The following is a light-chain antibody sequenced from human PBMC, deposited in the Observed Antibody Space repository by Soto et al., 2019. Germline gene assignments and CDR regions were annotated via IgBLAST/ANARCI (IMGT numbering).Light chain of an antibody. J-gene: IGKJ1*01. CDR2: DAS. V-gene: IGKV3-15*01. Sequence: EIVITQSPATLSVSPGERATLSCRASQSVSSKLAWYQQKPGQAPRLLIYDASTRATGIPARFSGSGSGTDFTLTISSLQSEDLFFYYCQQYDTWPPRFGQGTKVDIK. CDR1: QSVSSK. CDR3: QQYDTWPPR.